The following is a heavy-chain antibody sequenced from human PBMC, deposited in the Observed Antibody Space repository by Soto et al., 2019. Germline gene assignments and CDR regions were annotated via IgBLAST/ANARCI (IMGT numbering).Heavy chain of an antibody. CDR3: AREAGELGVFDY. D-gene: IGHD7-27*01. CDR2: ISYDGSNK. J-gene: IGHJ4*02. V-gene: IGHV3-30-3*01. Sequence: QVQLVESGGGVVQPGRSLRLSCAASGFTFSSYAMHWVRQAPGKGLEWVAVISYDGSNKYYADSVKGRFTISRDNSKNTLYLQMNSLRAEDTAVYYCAREAGELGVFDYWGQGTLVTVSS. CDR1: GFTFSSYA.